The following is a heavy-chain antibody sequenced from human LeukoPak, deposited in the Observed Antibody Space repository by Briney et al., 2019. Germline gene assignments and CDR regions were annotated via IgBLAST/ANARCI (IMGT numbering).Heavy chain of an antibody. CDR1: GYTFTGYY. Sequence: GASVTVSCKASGYTFTGYYIHWVRQAPGQGLDWMGWINPNSGDTHYAQKFQGRVTMTRDTSISTAYMELSRLRSDDTAMYYCARGSTVGATESLGFDYWGQGTPVTVSS. CDR3: ARGSTVGATESLGFDY. J-gene: IGHJ4*02. CDR2: INPNSGDT. D-gene: IGHD1-26*01. V-gene: IGHV1-2*02.